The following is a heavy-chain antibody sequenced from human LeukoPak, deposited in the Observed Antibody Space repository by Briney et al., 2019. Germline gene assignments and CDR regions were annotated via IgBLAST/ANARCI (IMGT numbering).Heavy chain of an antibody. Sequence: PGGSLRLSCAASGFTFSNAWMSWIRQAPGKGLEWISYISSGSPYTNYADSVKGQFTISRDNAKNSLYLQMNSLRAEDTAVYYCARENNYRFDFWGQGTLVTVSS. CDR3: ARENNYRFDF. J-gene: IGHJ4*02. D-gene: IGHD5-24*01. CDR2: ISSGSPYT. CDR1: GFTFSNAW. V-gene: IGHV3-11*05.